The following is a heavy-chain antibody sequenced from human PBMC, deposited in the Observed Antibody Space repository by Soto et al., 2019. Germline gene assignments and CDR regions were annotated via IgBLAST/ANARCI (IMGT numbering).Heavy chain of an antibody. J-gene: IGHJ4*02. D-gene: IGHD6-19*01. CDR2: IHHSGST. CDR1: SASIITEQR. Sequence: QMQLQESGPGLVKPSETLSLTCAVSSASIITEQRWTWVRQPPGKGLEWIGEIHHSGSTNNNPSLRSRVTMSVDKSKNQFSLNLNSVTAADKPLYYCARRFGWYVIDHWGQGTLVIVS. V-gene: IGHV4-4*02. CDR3: ARRFGWYVIDH.